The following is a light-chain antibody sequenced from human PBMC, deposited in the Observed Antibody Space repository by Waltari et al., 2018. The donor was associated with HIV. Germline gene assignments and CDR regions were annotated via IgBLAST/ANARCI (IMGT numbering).Light chain of an antibody. CDR3: ASYTRSGIRL. V-gene: IGLV2-14*01. Sequence: QSALTQPASVSGSPGQSITISCIGSRSDIGAYNFVSCYQQRPGKAPNLMIYEVSDRPPGSSNRLAGTKAGSTASLTISGLQADDEADYYCASYTRSGIRLFGGGTRLTVL. CDR1: RSDIGAYNF. J-gene: IGLJ2*01. CDR2: EVS.